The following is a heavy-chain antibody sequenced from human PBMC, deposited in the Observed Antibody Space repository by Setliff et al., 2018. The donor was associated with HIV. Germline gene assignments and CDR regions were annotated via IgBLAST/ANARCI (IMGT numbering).Heavy chain of an antibody. CDR2: IYYSGHT. Sequence: SETLSLTCTVSGGSISISSYYWGWIRQPPGKGLEWIGSIYYSGHTYYNPSLKSRVTILVDTSKNQFSLKVTSVTAADTAVYYCAGRDGYNRYYFDFWGQGTLVTVSS. CDR3: AGRDGYNRYYFDF. D-gene: IGHD5-12*01. V-gene: IGHV4-39*07. CDR1: GGSISISSYY. J-gene: IGHJ4*02.